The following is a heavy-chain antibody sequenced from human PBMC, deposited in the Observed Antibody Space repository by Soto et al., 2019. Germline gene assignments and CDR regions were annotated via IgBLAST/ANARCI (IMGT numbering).Heavy chain of an antibody. D-gene: IGHD6-6*01. CDR2: INPNSGGT. Sequence: QVQLVQSGAEVKKPGASVKVSCKASGYTFTGYYMHWVRQAPGQGLEWMGWINPNSGGTNYAQKFQGRVTMTRDTSISTAYMELSRLRSDDTAVYYCARVRQLVHGYYGMDVWGQGTTVTVSS. J-gene: IGHJ6*02. CDR1: GYTFTGYY. V-gene: IGHV1-2*02. CDR3: ARVRQLVHGYYGMDV.